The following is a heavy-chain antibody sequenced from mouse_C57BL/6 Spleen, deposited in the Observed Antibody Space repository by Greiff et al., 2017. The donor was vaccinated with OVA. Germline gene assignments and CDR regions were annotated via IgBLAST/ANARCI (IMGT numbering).Heavy chain of an antibody. CDR3: VRHGGAAMDY. CDR1: GFSFNTYA. V-gene: IGHV10-1*01. CDR2: IRSKSNNYAT. J-gene: IGHJ4*01. Sequence: EVQLVESGGGLVQPKGSLKLSCAASGFSFNTYAMNWVRQAPGKGLEWVARIRSKSNNYATYYADSVKDRFTISRDDSESMLYLQMNNLKTEDTAMYYCVRHGGAAMDYWGQGTSVTVSS.